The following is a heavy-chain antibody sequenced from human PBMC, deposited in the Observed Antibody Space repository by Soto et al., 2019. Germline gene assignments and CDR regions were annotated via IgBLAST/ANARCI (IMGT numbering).Heavy chain of an antibody. D-gene: IGHD3-3*01. J-gene: IGHJ4*02. V-gene: IGHV3-21*01. CDR3: VREKSANYDFWSGYPLLN. CDR1: GFTFSDYG. Sequence: PGGSLRLSCAASGFTFSDYGMNWVRQAPGKGLEWVSSISSSSSYIYYADSVKGRFTISRDNAKNSLYLQMNSLRAEDTAVYYCVREKSANYDFWSGYPLLNWGQGTLVTVSS. CDR2: ISSSSSYI.